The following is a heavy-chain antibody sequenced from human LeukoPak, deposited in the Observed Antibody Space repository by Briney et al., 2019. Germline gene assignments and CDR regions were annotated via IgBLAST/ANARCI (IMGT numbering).Heavy chain of an antibody. CDR1: GYTFTSYA. CDR3: AADQLRQWSPFDY. D-gene: IGHD6-19*01. Sequence: ASVKVSCKASGYTFTSYAMHWVRQAPGQRLEWMGWINAGNGNTKYSQKFQGRVTITRDMSTSTAYMELSSLRSEDTAVYYCAADQLRQWSPFDYWGQGTLVTVSS. V-gene: IGHV1-3*01. CDR2: INAGNGNT. J-gene: IGHJ4*02.